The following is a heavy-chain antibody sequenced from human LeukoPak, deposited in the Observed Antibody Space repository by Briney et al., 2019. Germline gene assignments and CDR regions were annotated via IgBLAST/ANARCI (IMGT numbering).Heavy chain of an antibody. D-gene: IGHD6-13*01. J-gene: IGHJ6*03. CDR1: GYTFTSSY. V-gene: IGHV1-46*01. CDR2: IKPSGGRT. CDR3: ARGIAAPDTAYMDV. Sequence: GASMKVSCKASGYTFTSSYLHWVRQAPGQGLEWMAMIKPSGGRTSNAETLQGRVTMTTDMSTSTVYMELSSLRSDDTAVYYCARGIAAPDTAYMDVWGKGTTVTVSS.